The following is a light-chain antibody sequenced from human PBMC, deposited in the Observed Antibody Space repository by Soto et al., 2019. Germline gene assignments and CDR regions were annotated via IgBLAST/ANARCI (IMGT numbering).Light chain of an antibody. J-gene: IGLJ1*01. CDR1: SSDVGSYNR. CDR2: DVS. Sequence: QSVLTQPPSVSGSPGQSVAISCTGTSSDVGSYNRVSWYQQPPGTAPKLMIYDVSSRPSEVPDRFSGSKSGNTAFLTISGLQAEDEADYYCSSFTTSSTYVFGTGTKVTVL. CDR3: SSFTTSSTYV. V-gene: IGLV2-18*02.